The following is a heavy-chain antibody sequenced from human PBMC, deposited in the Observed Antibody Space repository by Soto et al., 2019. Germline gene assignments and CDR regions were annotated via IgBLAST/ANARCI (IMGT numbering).Heavy chain of an antibody. V-gene: IGHV3-74*01. D-gene: IGHD7-27*01. Sequence: PGGSLRLSCAASGFTFSSYWMHWVRQAPGKGLVWVSRINSDGSSTSYADSVKGRFTISRDNAKNSLYLQMNSLRAEDTALYYCAKTVSWGSASYDAFDIWGQGTMVTVSS. CDR3: AKTVSWGSASYDAFDI. J-gene: IGHJ3*02. CDR2: INSDGSST. CDR1: GFTFSSYW.